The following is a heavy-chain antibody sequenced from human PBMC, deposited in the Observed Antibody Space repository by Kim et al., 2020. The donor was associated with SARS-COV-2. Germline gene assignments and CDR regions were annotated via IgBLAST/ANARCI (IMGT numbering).Heavy chain of an antibody. Sequence: GGSLRLSCAASGFTFSSYCMSWVRQAPGKGLEWVANIKQEGSGKDYVDAVKGRFTITRDNAKNSLYLQMNSLRAEDTAVYYCARDRFITTVTTPGYWGQGTMVTVSS. CDR1: GFTFSSYC. V-gene: IGHV3-7*01. CDR2: IKQEGSGK. J-gene: IGHJ4*02. CDR3: ARDRFITTVTTPGY. D-gene: IGHD4-17*01.